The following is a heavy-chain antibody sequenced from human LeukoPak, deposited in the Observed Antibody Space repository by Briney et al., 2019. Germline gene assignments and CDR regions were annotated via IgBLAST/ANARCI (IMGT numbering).Heavy chain of an antibody. V-gene: IGHV3-74*01. Sequence: PGGSLRLSCAASGFTFNIYWMHWVRQAPGKGLVWVSRINRDGSGTIYADSVKGRFTISRDNAKDTLYLQMNSLRAEDTAVYYCARLSSGYSQFDYWGQGTPVTVSS. J-gene: IGHJ4*02. CDR1: GFTFNIYW. CDR3: ARLSSGYSQFDY. CDR2: INRDGSGT. D-gene: IGHD3-22*01.